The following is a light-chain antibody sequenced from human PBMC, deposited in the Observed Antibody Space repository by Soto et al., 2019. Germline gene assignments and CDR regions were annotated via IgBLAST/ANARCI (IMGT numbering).Light chain of an antibody. CDR1: KFGDKY. CDR3: QAWDSRTLYV. CDR2: QDS. V-gene: IGLV3-1*01. Sequence: SYELPQPPSVSVSPGQTASITCSGDKFGDKYACWYQQKPGQSPVLVIYQDSKRPSGIPERFSGSNSGNTATLTISGTQAMDEADYYCQAWDSRTLYVFGTGTKVTVL. J-gene: IGLJ1*01.